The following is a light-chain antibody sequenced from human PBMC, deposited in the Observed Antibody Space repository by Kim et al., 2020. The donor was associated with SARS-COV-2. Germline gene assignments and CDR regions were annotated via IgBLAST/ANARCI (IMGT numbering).Light chain of an antibody. CDR1: QTIKNR. CDR3: QQSNDWPPLT. J-gene: IGKJ1*01. Sequence: QGERATPPCRASQTIKNRLVWYQHKPGQAPRLLIYDATTRATGVPARFIGSGSETDFTLTISSLQSEDFAVYYCQQSNDWPPLTFGQGTKVDIK. CDR2: DAT. V-gene: IGKV3-15*01.